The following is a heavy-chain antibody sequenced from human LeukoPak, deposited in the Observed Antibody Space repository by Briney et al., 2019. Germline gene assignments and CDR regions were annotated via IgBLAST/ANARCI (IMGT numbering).Heavy chain of an antibody. CDR1: GVSISSGDYY. Sequence: PSETLSLTCTVSGVSISSGDYYWSWIRQPPGKGLEWIGYIYYSGSTYYNPSLKSRVTISVDTSKNQFSLKLSSVTAADTAVYYCARAVEEDYFDYWGQGTLVTVSP. CDR2: IYYSGST. V-gene: IGHV4-30-4*01. CDR3: ARAVEEDYFDY. J-gene: IGHJ4*02.